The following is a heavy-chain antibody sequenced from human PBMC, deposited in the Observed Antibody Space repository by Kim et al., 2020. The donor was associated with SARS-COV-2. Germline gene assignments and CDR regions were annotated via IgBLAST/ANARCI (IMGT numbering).Heavy chain of an antibody. CDR3: AKVQIPGYSSGWFTFDY. D-gene: IGHD6-19*01. V-gene: IGHV3-23*01. CDR1: GFTFTSYA. CDR2: ISGSGSST. J-gene: IGHJ4*02. Sequence: GGSLRLSCAASGFTFTSYAMSWVRQAPGKGLEWVSGISGSGSSTYYVDSVRGRFTISRDNSKNTLYLQMNSLRAEDTAVYYCAKVQIPGYSSGWFTFDYWGQGTLVTVFS.